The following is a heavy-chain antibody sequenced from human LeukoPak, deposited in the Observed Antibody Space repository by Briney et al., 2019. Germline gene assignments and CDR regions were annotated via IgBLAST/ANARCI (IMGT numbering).Heavy chain of an antibody. CDR1: GRTFSSYA. V-gene: IGHV1-69*05. CDR3: ARGALRGIAAAGTGGAYY. Sequence: GASVKVSCKAPGRTFSSYAISWVRQAPGHGLECMGGIIPNFGTANYAQKFQGRVTITTDESTSTAYMELSSLISEDTAVYYCARGALRGIAAAGTGGAYYWGQGTLVTVSS. D-gene: IGHD6-13*01. J-gene: IGHJ4*02. CDR2: IIPNFGTA.